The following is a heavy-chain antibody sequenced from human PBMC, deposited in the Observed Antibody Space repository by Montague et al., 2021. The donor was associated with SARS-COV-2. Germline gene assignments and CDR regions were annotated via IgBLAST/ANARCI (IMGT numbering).Heavy chain of an antibody. CDR3: ARMDILTAYPDDY. D-gene: IGHD3-9*01. CDR1: GFSFSFYA. V-gene: IGHV3-23*01. J-gene: IGHJ4*02. CDR2: IRGSGGST. Sequence: SLRLSCAASGFSFSFYAMSWVRQAPGKGLEWVSGIRGSGGSTYYADSVKGRFTISRDNSKNTLYLQMNSLRAGDTAVYYCARMDILTAYPDDYWGQGILVTVSS.